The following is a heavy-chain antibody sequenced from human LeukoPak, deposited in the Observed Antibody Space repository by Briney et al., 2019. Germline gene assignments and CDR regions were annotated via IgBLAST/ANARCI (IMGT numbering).Heavy chain of an antibody. J-gene: IGHJ5*02. CDR1: GYTFTAYY. CDR3: ARDINAYSGYDRVDP. V-gene: IGHV1-2*02. D-gene: IGHD5-12*01. CDR2: IKPDSGAT. Sequence: ASVKVSCKASGYTFTAYYMHWVRQAPGQGLEWMGWIKPDSGATSYAQKFQGRVTMTRDTSISTTYMELSRLRSDDTAVYYCARDINAYSGYDRVDPWGQGTLVTVSP.